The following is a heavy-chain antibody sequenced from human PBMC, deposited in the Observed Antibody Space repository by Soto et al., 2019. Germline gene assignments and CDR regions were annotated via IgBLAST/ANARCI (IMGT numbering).Heavy chain of an antibody. CDR3: TRARRADV. Sequence: EVQLVESGGGLVQPGGSLRLSCVASGFTFGNYAMHWVRQAPGKGLECVSVISGNGDTTYYANSMKDRVTMSRDNSKNTLYLQMGSLRADDTAVYYCTRARRADVWGQGTTIAFSS. CDR2: ISGNGDTT. CDR1: GFTFGNYA. V-gene: IGHV3-64*01. J-gene: IGHJ6*02.